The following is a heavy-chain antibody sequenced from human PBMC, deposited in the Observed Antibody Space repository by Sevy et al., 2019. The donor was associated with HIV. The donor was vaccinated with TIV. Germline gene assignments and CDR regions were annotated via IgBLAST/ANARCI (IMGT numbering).Heavy chain of an antibody. J-gene: IGHJ6*02. D-gene: IGHD2-2*01. V-gene: IGHV1-18*04. CDR2: ISAYNGNT. CDR1: GYTFTSYG. Sequence: ASVKVSCKASGYTFTSYGISWVRQAPGQGLEWMGWISAYNGNTNYAQKLQGRVTMTTDKSTSTAYMELRSLRSDDTAVYYWARVGGDIVVVPAADPDYYYGMDVWGQGTTVTVSS. CDR3: ARVGGDIVVVPAADPDYYYGMDV.